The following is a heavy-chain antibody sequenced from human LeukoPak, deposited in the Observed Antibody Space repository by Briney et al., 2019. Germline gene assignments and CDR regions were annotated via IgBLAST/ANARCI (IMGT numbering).Heavy chain of an antibody. Sequence: GESLSLSGAASGFTVSTNYMSWVRQAPGKGLEWVSIIYSGDRTDYADSLKGRFTISRDTSKNTLYLQMSSLRAEDTAVYYCARDVRKQGLWSWGQGTLVTVSS. CDR1: GFTVSTNY. CDR3: ARDVRKQGLWS. CDR2: IYSGDRT. J-gene: IGHJ4*02. D-gene: IGHD3-10*01. V-gene: IGHV3-66*01.